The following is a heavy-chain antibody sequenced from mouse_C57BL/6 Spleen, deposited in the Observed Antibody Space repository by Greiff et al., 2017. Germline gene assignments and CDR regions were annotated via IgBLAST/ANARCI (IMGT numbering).Heavy chain of an antibody. Sequence: EVKVVESGGGLVKPGGSLKLSCAASGFTFSSYTMSWVRQTPEKRLEWVATISGGGGNTYYPDSVKGRFTISRDNAKNTLYLQMSSLRSEDTALYYCARQTYYDYDGAMDYWGQGTSVTVSS. CDR3: ARQTYYDYDGAMDY. D-gene: IGHD2-4*01. CDR1: GFTFSSYT. J-gene: IGHJ4*01. CDR2: ISGGGGNT. V-gene: IGHV5-9*01.